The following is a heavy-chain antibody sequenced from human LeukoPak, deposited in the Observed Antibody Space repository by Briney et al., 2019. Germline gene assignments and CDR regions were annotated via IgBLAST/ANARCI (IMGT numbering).Heavy chain of an antibody. Sequence: GASVKVSCKASGYTFTSYYMHWVRQAPGQGLEWMGIINPSGGSTSYAQKFQGRVTMTRDMSTSTVYMELSSLRSEDTAVYYCARDFSFRPARGYYYYMDVWGKGTTVTVSS. D-gene: IGHD6-6*01. CDR3: ARDFSFRPARGYYYYMDV. CDR1: GYTFTSYY. CDR2: INPSGGST. V-gene: IGHV1-46*01. J-gene: IGHJ6*03.